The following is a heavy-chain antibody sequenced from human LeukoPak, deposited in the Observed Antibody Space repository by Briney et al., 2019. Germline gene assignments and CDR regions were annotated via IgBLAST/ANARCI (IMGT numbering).Heavy chain of an antibody. V-gene: IGHV3-33*01. CDR1: GFTLSSYG. Sequence: PGGSLRFSCAASGFTLSSYGRPWVRQDPGKGLEWVAVVWYDGSNKYYADSVKGRFTISRDNSKNTLYLQMNSLRAEDTAVYYCARDPLGTRPGFDYWGQGTLVTVSS. J-gene: IGHJ4*02. CDR3: ARDPLGTRPGFDY. CDR2: VWYDGSNK. D-gene: IGHD1-1*01.